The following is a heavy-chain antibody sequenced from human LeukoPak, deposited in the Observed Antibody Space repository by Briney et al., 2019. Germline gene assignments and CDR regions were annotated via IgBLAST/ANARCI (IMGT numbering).Heavy chain of an antibody. Sequence: ASVKVSCKASGYTFTGYYMHWVRQAPGQGLEWMGWINPNSGGTNYAQKFQGRVTMTRDTSISTAYMELSRLRSDDTAVYYCNAYSSSPGDAFDIWGQGAMVTVSS. D-gene: IGHD6-6*01. V-gene: IGHV1-2*02. CDR1: GYTFTGYY. CDR2: INPNSGGT. J-gene: IGHJ3*02. CDR3: NAYSSSPGDAFDI.